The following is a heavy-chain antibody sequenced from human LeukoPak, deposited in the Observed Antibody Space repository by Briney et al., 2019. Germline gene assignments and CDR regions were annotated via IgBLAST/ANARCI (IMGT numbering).Heavy chain of an antibody. Sequence: ASVKVSCKASGYTFTSYYMHWVRQAPGQGLEWMGWINPNSGGTNYAQKFQGRVTMTRDTSISTAYMELSRLRSDDTAVYYCARDGCSGGSCYRRGWFDPWGQGTLVTVSS. V-gene: IGHV1-2*02. CDR2: INPNSGGT. CDR3: ARDGCSGGSCYRRGWFDP. J-gene: IGHJ5*02. D-gene: IGHD2-15*01. CDR1: GYTFTSYY.